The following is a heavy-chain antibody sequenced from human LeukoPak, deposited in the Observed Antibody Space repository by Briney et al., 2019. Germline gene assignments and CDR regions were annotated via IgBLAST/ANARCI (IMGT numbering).Heavy chain of an antibody. D-gene: IGHD3-9*01. CDR1: GYTFTGYW. Sequence: ASVKVPCTASGYTFTGYWISWVRQAPGQGLEWMGWISAYNGNTNYAQKLQGRVTMTTDTSTSTAYMALRSLRSDDTAVYYCARWGYDILTCYYDYFDYWGQGTLVTVSS. CDR3: ARWGYDILTCYYDYFDY. J-gene: IGHJ4*02. CDR2: ISAYNGNT. V-gene: IGHV1-18*01.